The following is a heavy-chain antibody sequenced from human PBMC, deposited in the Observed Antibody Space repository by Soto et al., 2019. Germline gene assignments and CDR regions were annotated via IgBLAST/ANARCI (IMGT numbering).Heavy chain of an antibody. CDR2: ISRYGDFT. CDR1: GFTFNIYA. V-gene: IGHV3-23*01. J-gene: IGHJ4*02. D-gene: IGHD3-22*01. CDR3: DKDRYLDHDSRGYLFDN. Sequence: EVQLLESGGDLIQPGGSLRLSCAASGFTFNIYAMTWVRQAPGKGLEWVSAISRYGDFTYYADSVEGRFTISRDNSKNTLYLQMNSLRAENTAVYYCDKDRYLDHDSRGYLFDNWGQGTLVTVSS.